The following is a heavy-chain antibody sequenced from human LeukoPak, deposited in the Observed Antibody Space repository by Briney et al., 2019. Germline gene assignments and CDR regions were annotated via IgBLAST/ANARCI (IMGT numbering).Heavy chain of an antibody. J-gene: IGHJ4*02. V-gene: IGHV4-61*02. Sequence: SQTLSLTCTVSSGSISSGSYYWSWIRQPAGKGLEWIGRIYTSGSTNYNPSLKSRVTISVDTSKNQFSLKLSSVTAADTAVYYCARGLAGYSGYDSFDYWGQGTLVTVSS. CDR2: IYTSGST. D-gene: IGHD5-12*01. CDR1: SGSISSGSYY. CDR3: ARGLAGYSGYDSFDY.